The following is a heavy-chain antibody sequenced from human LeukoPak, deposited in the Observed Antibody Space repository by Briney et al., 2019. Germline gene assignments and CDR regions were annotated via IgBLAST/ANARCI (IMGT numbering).Heavy chain of an antibody. V-gene: IGHV1-2*02. J-gene: IGHJ4*02. CDR1: GYIFTGYY. D-gene: IGHD2-15*01. Sequence: GASVKVSCKASGYIFTGYYLFWVRQAPGQGLEWMGWINPNSGGTMYGQKFQGRVTLTRDTSIRTTYMELSSLRSDDTAVYYCARDERYCNGGNCHPDLGYWGQGTLVTVSS. CDR2: INPNSGGT. CDR3: ARDERYCNGGNCHPDLGY.